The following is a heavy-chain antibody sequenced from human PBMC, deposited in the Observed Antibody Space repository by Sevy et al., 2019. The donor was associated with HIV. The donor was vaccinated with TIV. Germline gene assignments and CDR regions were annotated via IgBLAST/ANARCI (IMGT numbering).Heavy chain of an antibody. Sequence: GGSLRLSCAASGFTFSTYAMSWVRQTPGKGLQWVSVISDSGGSTYYADSLKGRFTISRDNAKNSVYLQMNSLRAEDTAVYYCARPYGSGSWEAFDIWGQGTMVTVSS. CDR3: ARPYGSGSWEAFDI. J-gene: IGHJ3*02. V-gene: IGHV3-23*01. D-gene: IGHD3-10*01. CDR2: ISDSGGST. CDR1: GFTFSTYA.